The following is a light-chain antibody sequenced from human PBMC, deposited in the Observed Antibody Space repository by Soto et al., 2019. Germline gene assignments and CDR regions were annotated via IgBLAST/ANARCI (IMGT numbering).Light chain of an antibody. Sequence: QSVLTQPPSVSGAPGQRVTISCTGSSSNIGAGYDVHWYQQLPGTAPKLLIYGNSDRPSGVPDRFSGSKSGTSASLAITGLQAEDEADDYCQSYDSSLSIWVFGGGTQLTVL. CDR1: SSNIGAGYD. CDR2: GNS. J-gene: IGLJ3*02. V-gene: IGLV1-40*01. CDR3: QSYDSSLSIWV.